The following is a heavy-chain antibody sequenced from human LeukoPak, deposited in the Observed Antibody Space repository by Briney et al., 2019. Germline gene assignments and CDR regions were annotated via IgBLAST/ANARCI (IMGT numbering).Heavy chain of an antibody. CDR2: IYPGDSDT. CDR3: TRKRWLQFHNGY. V-gene: IGHV5-51*01. Sequence: RESLKISCKGSGYSFTSYWIGWVRQMPGKGLEWMGIIYPGDSDTRYSPSFQGQVTISADKSISTAYLQWNSLKTEDTAVYYCTRKRWLQFHNGYWGQGTLVTVSS. D-gene: IGHD5-24*01. J-gene: IGHJ4*02. CDR1: GYSFTSYW.